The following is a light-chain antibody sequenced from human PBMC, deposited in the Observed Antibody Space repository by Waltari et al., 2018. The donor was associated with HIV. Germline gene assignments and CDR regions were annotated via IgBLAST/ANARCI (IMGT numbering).Light chain of an antibody. CDR3: VLSYSGVRAV. CDR2: HTS. J-gene: IGLJ2*01. CDR1: TGAVTSGHH. Sequence: QAVVTQEPSLTVSPGGTVTLPCASSTGAVTSGHHPHWFQQKPGQAPRPLIYHTSNKYSWTPSRFSGYLLGGKAALTLSGAQPEDEAEYYCVLSYSGVRAVFGGGTWLTVL. V-gene: IGLV7-46*01.